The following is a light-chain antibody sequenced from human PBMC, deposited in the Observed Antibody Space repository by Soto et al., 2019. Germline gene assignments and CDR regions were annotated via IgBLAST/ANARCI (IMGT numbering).Light chain of an antibody. CDR2: AAS. Sequence: DIQMTQSPSSVSASIGDRVTITCRASQDIGRRLAWFQQKPGKAPKYLIQAASSLQGGVPSTFSGSGSGTDFTLTISSLQPEDVATYYCQKYNSAPLTFGGGTKVDIK. CDR3: QKYNSAPLT. CDR1: QDIGRR. V-gene: IGKV1-12*01. J-gene: IGKJ4*01.